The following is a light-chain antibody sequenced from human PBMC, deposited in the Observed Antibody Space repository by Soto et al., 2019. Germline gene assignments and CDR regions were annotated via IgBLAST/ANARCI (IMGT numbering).Light chain of an antibody. CDR3: CSYTGTDIHCG. J-gene: IGLJ1*01. V-gene: IGLV2-11*01. CDR1: SSNGGGHNY. CDR2: DVA. Sequence: QSVLTQPRSVSGSPGQSVTISCTGTSSNGGGHNYVSWYQQHPGKAPKLIISDVANRPSGVPDRFSGSKSGNTASLTISGLQPEDEADYYCCSYTGTDIHCGFGSGTKVTVL.